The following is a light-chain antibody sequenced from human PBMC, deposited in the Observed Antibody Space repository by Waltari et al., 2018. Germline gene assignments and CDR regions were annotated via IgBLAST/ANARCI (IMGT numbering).Light chain of an antibody. J-gene: IGLJ3*02. Sequence: QSALTQPASVSGSPGQPITLPCTGTSSNVGEYNLVSWFQHHPGKVPELVMYYVTKRPSGISDRFSGSKSGNTASLTISALQADDEADYYCCSYSTSGSWMFGGGTKVTVL. CDR2: YVT. CDR1: SSNVGEYNL. CDR3: CSYSTSGSWM. V-gene: IGLV2-23*02.